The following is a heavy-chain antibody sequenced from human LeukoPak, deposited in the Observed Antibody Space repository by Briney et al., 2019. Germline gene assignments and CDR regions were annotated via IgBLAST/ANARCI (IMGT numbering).Heavy chain of an antibody. J-gene: IGHJ4*02. Sequence: PGGSLRLSCAASGFTSTNYAMSWVRQAPGKGLEWVSAISGSGGSRYYADSVKGRFTISRDSSKNTLYLQMNSLRAEDTAVYYYAKSQEDDSSGYYYSNFDYWGQGTLVTVSS. D-gene: IGHD3-22*01. CDR3: AKSQEDDSSGYYYSNFDY. V-gene: IGHV3-23*01. CDR2: ISGSGGSR. CDR1: GFTSTNYA.